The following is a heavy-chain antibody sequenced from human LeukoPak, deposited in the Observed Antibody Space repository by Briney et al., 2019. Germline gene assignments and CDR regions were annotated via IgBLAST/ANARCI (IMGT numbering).Heavy chain of an antibody. D-gene: IGHD3-10*01. J-gene: IGHJ4*02. V-gene: IGHV3-23*01. Sequence: GGSLRLSCAASGFTFSSYGMSWVRQAPGKGLEWVSAISGSGGSTYYADSVKGRFTISRDNSKNTLYLQMNSLRAEDTAVYYSAKGRYYGSGSHLDYWGQGTLVTVSS. CDR1: GFTFSSYG. CDR3: AKGRYYGSGSHLDY. CDR2: ISGSGGST.